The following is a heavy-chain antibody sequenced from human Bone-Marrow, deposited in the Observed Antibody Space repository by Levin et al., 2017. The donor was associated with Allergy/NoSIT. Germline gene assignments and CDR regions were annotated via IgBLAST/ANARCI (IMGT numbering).Heavy chain of an antibody. D-gene: IGHD6-19*01. CDR1: GFTFSSYG. V-gene: IGHV3-33*01. Sequence: GESLKISCAASGFTFSSYGMHWVRQAPGKGLEWVAVIWYDGSNKYYADSVKGRFTISRDNSKNTLYLQINSLRAEDTAVYYCARDRVAGRLRWYFDLWGRGTLVTVSS. CDR3: ARDRVAGRLRWYFDL. CDR2: IWYDGSNK. J-gene: IGHJ2*01.